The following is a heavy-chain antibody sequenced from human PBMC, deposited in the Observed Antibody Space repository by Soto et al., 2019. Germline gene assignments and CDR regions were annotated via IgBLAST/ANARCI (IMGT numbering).Heavy chain of an antibody. CDR3: ARPIAAAGTWFDP. V-gene: IGHV5-51*01. CDR1: GYSFTGYW. J-gene: IGHJ5*02. D-gene: IGHD6-13*01. Sequence: GESLKISCKGSGYSFTGYWIGWVRQMPGKGLEWMGIIYPGDSDTRYSPSFQGQVTISADKSISTAYLQWSSLKASDTAMYYCARPIAAAGTWFDPWGQGTLVTVSS. CDR2: IYPGDSDT.